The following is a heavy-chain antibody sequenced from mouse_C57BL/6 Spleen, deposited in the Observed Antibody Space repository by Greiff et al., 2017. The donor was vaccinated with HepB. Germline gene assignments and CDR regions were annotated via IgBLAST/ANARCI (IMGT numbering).Heavy chain of an antibody. V-gene: IGHV1-15*01. J-gene: IGHJ2*01. CDR2: IDPETGGT. CDR1: GYTFTDYE. D-gene: IGHD1-1*01. Sequence: QVQLQQSGAELVRPGASVTLSCKASGYTFTDYEMHWVKQTPVHGLEWIGAIDPETGGTAYNQKFKGKAILTADKSSSTAYMELRSLTSEDSAVYYCTRHYGQRGYFDYWGQGTTLTVSS. CDR3: TRHYGQRGYFDY.